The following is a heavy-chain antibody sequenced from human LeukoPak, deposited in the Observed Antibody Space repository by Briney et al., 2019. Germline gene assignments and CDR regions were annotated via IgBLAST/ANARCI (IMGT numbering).Heavy chain of an antibody. D-gene: IGHD2-2*01. Sequence: ASVKVSCKASGGTFSSYAISWVRQAPGQGLEWMGWISAYNGNTNYAQKLQGRVTMTTDTSTSTAYMELRSLRSDDTAVYYCARVGGAAAMVDYYYYGMDVWGQGTTVTVSS. V-gene: IGHV1-18*01. CDR2: ISAYNGNT. J-gene: IGHJ6*02. CDR1: GGTFSSYA. CDR3: ARVGGAAAMVDYYYYGMDV.